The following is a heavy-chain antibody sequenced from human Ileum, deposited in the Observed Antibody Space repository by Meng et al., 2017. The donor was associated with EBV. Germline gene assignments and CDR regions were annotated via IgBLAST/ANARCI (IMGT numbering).Heavy chain of an antibody. CDR1: GYTFTNYG. CDR2: ISAYNGNT. J-gene: IGHJ4*02. Sequence: QAHLVQSGGEVKKPGASVKVSCKASGYTFTNYGITWVRQAPGQGLEWMGWISAYNGNTNYAQTLQGRLTMTTDTSTSTAYMELRSLRSDDTAVYYCARVEVGITSGDYWGQGTLVTVYS. D-gene: IGHD1-26*01. V-gene: IGHV1-18*01. CDR3: ARVEVGITSGDY.